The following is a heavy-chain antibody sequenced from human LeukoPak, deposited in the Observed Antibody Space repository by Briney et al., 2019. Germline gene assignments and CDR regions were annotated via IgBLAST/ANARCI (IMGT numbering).Heavy chain of an antibody. CDR3: ASDKIVGATKFDY. V-gene: IGHV3-7*01. Sequence: PGGSLRLSCAASGFIFSSYAMSWVRQAPGKGLEWVANIKQDGSEKYYVDSVKGRFAISRDNAKNSLYLQMNSLRAEDTAVYYCASDKIVGATKFDYWGQGTLVTVSS. D-gene: IGHD1-26*01. CDR1: GFIFSSYA. J-gene: IGHJ4*02. CDR2: IKQDGSEK.